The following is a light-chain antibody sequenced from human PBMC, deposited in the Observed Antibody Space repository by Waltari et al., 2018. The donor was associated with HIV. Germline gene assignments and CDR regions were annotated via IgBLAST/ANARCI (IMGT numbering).Light chain of an antibody. V-gene: IGKV1-5*03. CDR1: QIISTW. J-gene: IGKJ1*01. CDR2: KAS. Sequence: DIQITQPLSTLSTCVGDRLTITCRASQIISTWLAWYQQKPGKAPKLLIYKASSLESGVPLRFSGSRSGTEFTLTITGLQPDDFATYYCQQYNTSSPWTFGQGTRVDI. CDR3: QQYNTSSPWT.